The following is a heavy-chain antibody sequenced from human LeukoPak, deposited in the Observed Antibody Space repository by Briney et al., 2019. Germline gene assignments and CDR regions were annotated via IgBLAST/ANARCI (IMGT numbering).Heavy chain of an antibody. CDR3: ARGTFADYYDSSGSDGLFDY. D-gene: IGHD3-22*01. V-gene: IGHV4-39*07. CDR1: GGSIISSDYY. Sequence: SETLSLTCTVSGGSIISSDYYWSWIRQPPGKGLEWIGEINHSGSTNYNPSLKSRVTISVDTSKNQFSLKLSSVTAADTAVYYCARGTFADYYDSSGSDGLFDYWGQGTLVTVSS. CDR2: INHSGST. J-gene: IGHJ4*02.